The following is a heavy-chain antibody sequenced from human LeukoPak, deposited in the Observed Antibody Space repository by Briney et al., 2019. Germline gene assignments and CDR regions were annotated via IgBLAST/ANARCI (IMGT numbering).Heavy chain of an antibody. Sequence: ASVKVSCKASGYTFTGYDINWVRQATGQGLEWMGWMNPNSGNTGYAQKFQGRVTMTRNTSISTAYMELSSLRSEDTAVYYWAGGGYNWNYGCDYWGQGTLVTVSS. D-gene: IGHD1-7*01. CDR1: GYTFTGYD. V-gene: IGHV1-8*01. CDR3: AGGGYNWNYGCDY. CDR2: MNPNSGNT. J-gene: IGHJ4*02.